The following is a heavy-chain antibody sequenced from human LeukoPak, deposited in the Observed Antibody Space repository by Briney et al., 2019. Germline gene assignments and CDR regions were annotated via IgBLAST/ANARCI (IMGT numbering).Heavy chain of an antibody. CDR2: IIPIFGTA. V-gene: IGHV1-69*13. D-gene: IGHD4-11*01. J-gene: IGHJ6*03. Sequence: GASVKVSCKASGGTFSSYAISWVRQAPGQGLEWRGGIIPIFGTANYAQKFQGRVTITADESTSTAYMELSSLRSEDTAVYYCARDGRMTVSPRGYYYYYYYMDVLGKGTTVTVSS. CDR3: ARDGRMTVSPRGYYYYYYYMDV. CDR1: GGTFSSYA.